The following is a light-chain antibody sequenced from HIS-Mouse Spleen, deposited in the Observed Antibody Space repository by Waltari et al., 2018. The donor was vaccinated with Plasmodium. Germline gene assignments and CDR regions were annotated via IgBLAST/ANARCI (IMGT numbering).Light chain of an antibody. J-gene: IGLJ1*01. Sequence: QSALTQPRSVSGSPGQSVTIACTGTSSDVGGCNYVSWYQPHPGKAPKLMIYDVSKRPSGVPVRFSVSKSCNTASLTISGLQAEDEADYYCCSYAGSYTYGFGTGTKVTVL. V-gene: IGLV2-11*01. CDR2: DVS. CDR3: CSYAGSYTYG. CDR1: SSDVGGCNY.